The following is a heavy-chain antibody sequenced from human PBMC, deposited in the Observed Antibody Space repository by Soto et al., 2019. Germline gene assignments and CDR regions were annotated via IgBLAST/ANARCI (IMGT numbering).Heavy chain of an antibody. Sequence: PGGSLRLSCAASVFTFSGSAMHLVRQASGKGLEWVGRIRSKANSYATAYAASVKGRFTISRDDSKNTAYLQMNSLKTEDTAVYYCTSRSSSGWTWFEYWGQGTLVTVSS. CDR3: TSRSSSGWTWFEY. V-gene: IGHV3-73*01. J-gene: IGHJ4*02. CDR2: IRSKANSYAT. D-gene: IGHD6-19*01. CDR1: VFTFSGSA.